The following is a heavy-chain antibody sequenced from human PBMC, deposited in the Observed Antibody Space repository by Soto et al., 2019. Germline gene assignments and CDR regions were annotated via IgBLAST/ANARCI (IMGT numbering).Heavy chain of an antibody. CDR2: IHPSGST. CDR1: SGSLGDDY. J-gene: IGHJ6*02. V-gene: IGHV4-34*01. CDR3: ARGKPSGYRFGPRNFFYYGLDV. Sequence: SETLSLTCAVFSGSLGDDYWAWTRQSPEKGLEWIGEIHPSGSTDYNPSLKSRLTLSFDTSKNQFSLKVASVTAADTAVYFCARGKPSGYRFGPRNFFYYGLDVWGPGTTVTVSS. D-gene: IGHD5-18*01.